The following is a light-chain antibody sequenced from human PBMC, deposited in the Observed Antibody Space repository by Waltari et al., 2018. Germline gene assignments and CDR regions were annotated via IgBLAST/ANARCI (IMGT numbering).Light chain of an antibody. CDR3: QQYNRWPPIT. Sequence: EVVMTQSPATLSVSPGGRATFSCRASQSIATNLAWYQQRRGQAPKLLIFDASTRATSISGRFSGSGSGTEFTLTISSLQSEDSAVYYCQQYNRWPPITFGQGTRLEIK. V-gene: IGKV3-15*01. J-gene: IGKJ5*01. CDR1: QSIATN. CDR2: DAS.